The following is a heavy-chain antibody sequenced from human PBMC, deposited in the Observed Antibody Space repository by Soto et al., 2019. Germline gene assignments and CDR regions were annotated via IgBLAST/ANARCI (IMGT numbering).Heavy chain of an antibody. CDR2: INHSGST. CDR3: ARALGYCANSVCYNWFDP. J-gene: IGHJ5*02. D-gene: IGHD2-8*01. Sequence: SETLSLTCAVYGGSFSGYYWSWIRQPPGKGLEWIGEINHSGSTNYNPSLKSRVTISVDTSKNQLSLKLSSVHAADTDVYYCARALGYCANSVCYNWFDPWGQGTLVTVSS. V-gene: IGHV4-34*01. CDR1: GGSFSGYY.